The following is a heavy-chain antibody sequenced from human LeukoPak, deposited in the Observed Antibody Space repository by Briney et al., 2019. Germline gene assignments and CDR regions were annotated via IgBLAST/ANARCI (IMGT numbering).Heavy chain of an antibody. D-gene: IGHD3-22*01. CDR2: ISHSGSS. J-gene: IGHJ4*02. CDR1: GYSIRSGYN. V-gene: IGHV4-38-2*01. Sequence: SETLSLTCAVSGYSIRSGYNWGWIRQPPGKGLGWIGSISHSGSSYYNPSLKSRITISVDTSKNQFSLKLTPVTAADTAIYYCAKAYYDNSGYYSLGYWGQGTLVIVSS. CDR3: AKAYYDNSGYYSLGY.